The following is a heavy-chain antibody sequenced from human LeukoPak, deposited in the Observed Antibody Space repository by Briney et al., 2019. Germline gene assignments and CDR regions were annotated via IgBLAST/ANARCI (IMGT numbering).Heavy chain of an antibody. CDR3: ARAGSTIIVASRYYFDY. V-gene: IGHV4-30-2*01. CDR2: IYHSGST. CDR1: GGSISSGGYS. Sequence: SETLSLTCAVSGGSISSGGYSWSWIRQPPGKGLEWIGYIYHSGSTYYNPSLKSRVTISVDRSKNQFSLKLSSVTAADTAVYYCARAGSTIIVASRYYFDYWGQGTLVTVSS. D-gene: IGHD3-22*01. J-gene: IGHJ4*02.